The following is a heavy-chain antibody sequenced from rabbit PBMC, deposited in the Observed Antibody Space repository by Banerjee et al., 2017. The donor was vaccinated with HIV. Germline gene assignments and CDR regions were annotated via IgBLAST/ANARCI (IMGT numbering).Heavy chain of an antibody. D-gene: IGHD2-1*01. CDR3: ARGYDYNWAANL. Sequence: QSVEESGGDLVKPGASLTLTCTASGFSFSSSYYMCWVRQAPGKGLEWIACIYTGDGSTYYASWAKGRFTISKTSSTTVTLQMASLTAADTATYFCARGYDYNWAANLWGPGTLVTVS. J-gene: IGHJ4*01. CDR1: GFSFSSSYY. CDR2: IYTGDGST. V-gene: IGHV1S40*01.